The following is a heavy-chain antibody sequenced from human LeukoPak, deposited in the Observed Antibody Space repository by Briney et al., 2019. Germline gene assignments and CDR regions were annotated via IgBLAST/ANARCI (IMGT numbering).Heavy chain of an antibody. CDR2: ISGSGGST. V-gene: IGHV3-23*01. CDR3: AKDAGRYCSSTSCYTRGYFDY. J-gene: IGHJ4*02. Sequence: GGSLRLSCAASGFTFSSYGMSWVRQAPGKGLEWVSAISGSGGSTYYADSVKGRFTISRDNSKNTLYLQMNSLRAEDTAVYYCAKDAGRYCSSTSCYTRGYFDYWGQGTLVTVSS. CDR1: GFTFSSYG. D-gene: IGHD2-2*02.